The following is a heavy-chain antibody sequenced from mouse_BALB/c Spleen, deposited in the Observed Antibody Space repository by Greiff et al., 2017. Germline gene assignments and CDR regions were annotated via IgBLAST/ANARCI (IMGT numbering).Heavy chain of an antibody. CDR1: GFSLTSYG. J-gene: IGHJ4*01. CDR2: IWAGGST. D-gene: IGHD2-1*01. V-gene: IGHV2-9*02. CDR3: AREDLLGGMDY. Sequence: VKLVESGPGLVAPSQSLSITCTVSGFSLTSYGVHWVRQPPGKGLEWLGVIWAGGSTNYNSALMSRLSISKDNSKSQVFLKMNSLQTDDTARYYCAREDLLGGMDYWGQGTSVTVSS.